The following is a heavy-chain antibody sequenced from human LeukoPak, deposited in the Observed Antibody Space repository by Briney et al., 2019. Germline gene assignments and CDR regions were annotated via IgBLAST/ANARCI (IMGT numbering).Heavy chain of an antibody. V-gene: IGHV4-59*08. J-gene: IGHJ4*02. Sequence: SETLSLTCTVSGGSISSYYWSWIRQPPGKGLEWIGYIYYSGSTNCNPSLKSRVTISVDTSKNQFSLKLSSVTAADTAVYYCASHAPYSGFDYWGQGTLVTVSS. CDR3: ASHAPYSGFDY. CDR1: GGSISSYY. CDR2: IYYSGST. D-gene: IGHD2-15*01.